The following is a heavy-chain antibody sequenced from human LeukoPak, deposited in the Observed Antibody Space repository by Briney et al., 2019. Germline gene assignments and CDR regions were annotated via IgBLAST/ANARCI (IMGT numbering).Heavy chain of an antibody. D-gene: IGHD6-13*01. V-gene: IGHV1-18*01. CDR2: ISAYNGNT. J-gene: IGHJ4*02. Sequence: ASVTVSCKASGYTFTSYGISWVRQAPGQGREWMGWISAYNGNTNYAQKLQGRVTMTTDTSKSTAYMELRSLRSDDTDVYYCATQQLGLFDYWGQGTLVTVSS. CDR1: GYTFTSYG. CDR3: ATQQLGLFDY.